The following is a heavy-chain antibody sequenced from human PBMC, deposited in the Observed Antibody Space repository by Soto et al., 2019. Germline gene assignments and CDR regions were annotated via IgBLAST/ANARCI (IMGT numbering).Heavy chain of an antibody. J-gene: IGHJ4*02. D-gene: IGHD2-15*01. CDR2: IKQDGSEK. CDR1: GFTFSSYW. V-gene: IGHV3-7*01. CDR3: ARGVRCSGGSCLRWEHFDY. Sequence: EVQLVESGGGLVQPGGSLRLSCAASGFTFSSYWMSWVRQAPGKGLEWVANIKQDGSEKNYVDSVKGRFTISRDSTKNSLYLQMNSLRAEDTAVYYCARGVRCSGGSCLRWEHFDYWGKGTLVTVSS.